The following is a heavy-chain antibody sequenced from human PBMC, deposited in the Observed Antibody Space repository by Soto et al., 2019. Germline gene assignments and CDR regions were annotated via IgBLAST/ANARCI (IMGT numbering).Heavy chain of an antibody. V-gene: IGHV3-48*02. CDR2: ISSSSSTI. J-gene: IGHJ3*02. D-gene: IGHD3-22*01. CDR1: GFTFSSYS. CDR3: ARGISQGITMIVVVTSRDAFDI. Sequence: EVQLVESGGGLVQPGGSLRLSRAASGFTFSSYSMNWVRQAPGKGLEWVSYISSSSSTIYYADSVKGRFTISRDNAKNSLYLQMNSLRDEDTAVYYCARGISQGITMIVVVTSRDAFDIWGQGTMVTVSS.